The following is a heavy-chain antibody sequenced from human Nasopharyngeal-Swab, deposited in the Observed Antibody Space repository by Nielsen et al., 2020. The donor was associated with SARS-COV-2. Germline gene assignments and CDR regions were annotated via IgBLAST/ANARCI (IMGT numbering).Heavy chain of an antibody. V-gene: IGHV2-70*01. CDR2: IDWDDDK. Sequence: SGLTLVKPTQTLTLTCTFSGFSLSTSGMCVSWIRQPPGKALEWLALIDWDDDKYYSTSLKTRLTISKDTSKNQVVLTMTNMDPVDTATYYCARIRYDILTGYYIGFDYWGQGTLVTVSS. J-gene: IGHJ4*02. CDR3: ARIRYDILTGYYIGFDY. CDR1: GFSLSTSGMC. D-gene: IGHD3-9*01.